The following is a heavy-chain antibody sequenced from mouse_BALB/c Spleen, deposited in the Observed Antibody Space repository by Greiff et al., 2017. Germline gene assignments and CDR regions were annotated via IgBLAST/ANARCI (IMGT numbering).Heavy chain of an antibody. V-gene: IGHV2-9*02. J-gene: IGHJ2*01. CDR2: IWAGGST. Sequence: QVQLKESGPGLVAPSQSLSITCTVSGFSLTSYGVHWVRQPPGKGLEWLGVIWAGGSTNYNSALMSRLSISKDNSKSQVFLKMNSLQTDDTAMYYCARETARAPFDYWGQGTTLTVSS. CDR1: GFSLTSYG. D-gene: IGHD3-2*01. CDR3: ARETARAPFDY.